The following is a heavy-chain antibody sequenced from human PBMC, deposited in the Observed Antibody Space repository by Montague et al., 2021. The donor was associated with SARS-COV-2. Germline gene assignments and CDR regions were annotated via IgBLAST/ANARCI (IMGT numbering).Heavy chain of an antibody. Sequence: SETLSLTCAVYGVSFSGYYWSWICQAQGKGLEWIGKMNHSGRTNXNQSLKSRVTISVYTYTNKFSLNLNSVTAADTAAYYCNRGPLLSNSWYSLPTLDQRPSWYFDLWGRGTLVTVSS. D-gene: IGHD6-13*01. CDR1: GVSFSGYY. V-gene: IGHV4-34*01. CDR2: MNHSGRT. CDR3: NRGPLLSNSWYSLPTLDQRPSWYFDL. J-gene: IGHJ2*01.